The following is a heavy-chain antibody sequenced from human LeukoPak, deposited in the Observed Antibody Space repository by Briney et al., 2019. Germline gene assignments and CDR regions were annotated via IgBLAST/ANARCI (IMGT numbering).Heavy chain of an antibody. CDR3: ATRLTMIVVGAFDY. Sequence: GASVKVSCXVSGYTLTELSMHWVRQAPGKGLEWMGGFDPEDGETIYAQKFQGRVAMTEDTSTDTAYMELSSLRSEDTAVYYCATRLTMIVVGAFDYWGQGTLVTVSS. CDR2: FDPEDGET. D-gene: IGHD3-22*01. J-gene: IGHJ4*02. CDR1: GYTLTELS. V-gene: IGHV1-24*01.